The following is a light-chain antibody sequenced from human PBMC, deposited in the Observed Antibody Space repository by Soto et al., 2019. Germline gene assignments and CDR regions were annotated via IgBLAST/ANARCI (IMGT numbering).Light chain of an antibody. V-gene: IGKV3-20*01. J-gene: IGKJ1*01. Sequence: ENVLTQSPGTLSLSPGERATLSCRASQSVSSSYLAWYQQKPGQAPRLLIYGASSRATGIPDRFSGSGSGTDFTLTISRLETEDFAVYYCQQYGSSWTRTFGQGTKVEIK. CDR1: QSVSSSY. CDR2: GAS. CDR3: QQYGSSWTRT.